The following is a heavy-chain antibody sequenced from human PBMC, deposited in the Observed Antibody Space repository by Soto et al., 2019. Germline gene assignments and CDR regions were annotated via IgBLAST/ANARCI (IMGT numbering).Heavy chain of an antibody. CDR3: ARHPRCNWVYH. Sequence: QVQLQESGPGLVKPSQTLSLICTVSGGSISSGDYYWSWIRQPPGMALEWIAYIYYSGNTYYNPSLQSRVTISVDTSKKQFSLRLSSLTAADTAVYYCARHPRCNWVYHWGQGILVTVSS. CDR2: IYYSGNT. V-gene: IGHV4-30-4*01. J-gene: IGHJ5*02. CDR1: GGSISSGDYY.